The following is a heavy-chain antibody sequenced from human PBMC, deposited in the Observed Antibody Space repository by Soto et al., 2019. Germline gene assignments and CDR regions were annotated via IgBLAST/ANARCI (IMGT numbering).Heavy chain of an antibody. D-gene: IGHD3-3*01. V-gene: IGHV3-23*01. CDR2: ISFSGGST. CDR3: AKGDPYYDLPNWFAP. CDR1: GFTFGSYA. J-gene: IGHJ5*02. Sequence: EVQLLESGGGLVQPGGSLRLSCAASGFTFGSYAMSWVRLAPGKGLECVSSISFSGGSTYYAGSVKGRFTISRHNSKNTLHLQRFGLKAEDTAVDYSAKGDPYYDLPNWFAPWGQGTVVTFSS.